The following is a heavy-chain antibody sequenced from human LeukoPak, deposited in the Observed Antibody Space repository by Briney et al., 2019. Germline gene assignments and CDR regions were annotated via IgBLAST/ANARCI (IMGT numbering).Heavy chain of an antibody. Sequence: GGSLRLSCAASGFTFSSYSMNWVRRAPGKGLEWVSSISSSSSYIYYADSVKGRFTISRDNAKNSLYLQMNSLRAEDTAVYYCARARRRGWYFDYWGQGTLVTVSS. CDR1: GFTFSSYS. V-gene: IGHV3-21*01. D-gene: IGHD6-19*01. J-gene: IGHJ4*02. CDR2: ISSSSSYI. CDR3: ARARRRGWYFDY.